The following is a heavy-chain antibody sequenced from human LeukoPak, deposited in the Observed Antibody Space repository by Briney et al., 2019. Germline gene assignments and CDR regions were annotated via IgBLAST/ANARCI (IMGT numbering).Heavy chain of an antibody. D-gene: IGHD5-24*01. Sequence: GASVKVSCKASGGTFSSYAISWVRQAPGQGLEWMGGIIPIFGTANYAQKFQGRVTITADESTSTAYMELSSLRSEDTAVYYCARDPLMAGPSGLDYWGQGTLVTVSS. J-gene: IGHJ4*02. CDR3: ARDPLMAGPSGLDY. CDR2: IIPIFGTA. V-gene: IGHV1-69*13. CDR1: GGTFSSYA.